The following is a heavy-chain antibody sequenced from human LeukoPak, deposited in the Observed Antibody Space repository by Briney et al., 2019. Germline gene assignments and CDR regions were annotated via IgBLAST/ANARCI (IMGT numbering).Heavy chain of an antibody. CDR2: ISSSSSYI. Sequence: GGSLRLSCAASGFTFSSYSMNWVRQAPGKGLEWVSSISSSSSYIYYADSVKGRFTISRDNAKNSLYLQMNSLRAEDMAVYYCARDRRGSEMATIFDYWGQGTLVTVSS. D-gene: IGHD5-24*01. CDR1: GFTFSSYS. J-gene: IGHJ4*02. V-gene: IGHV3-21*01. CDR3: ARDRRGSEMATIFDY.